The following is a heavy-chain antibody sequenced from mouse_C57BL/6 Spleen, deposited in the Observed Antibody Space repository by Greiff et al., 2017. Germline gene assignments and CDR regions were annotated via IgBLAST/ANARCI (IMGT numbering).Heavy chain of an antibody. J-gene: IGHJ4*01. CDR2: IWRGGST. Sequence: VKLMESGPGLVQPSQSLSITCTVSGFSLTSYGVHWVRQSPGKGLEWLGMIWRGGSTDYNAAFMSRLSITKDNSKSQVFFNMNSLQADDTAIYYCASTGKGDAMDYWGQGTSVTVSS. V-gene: IGHV2-5*01. CDR1: GFSLTSYG. CDR3: ASTGKGDAMDY. D-gene: IGHD4-1*01.